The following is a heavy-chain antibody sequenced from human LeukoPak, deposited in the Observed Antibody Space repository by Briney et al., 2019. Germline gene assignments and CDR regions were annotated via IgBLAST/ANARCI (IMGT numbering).Heavy chain of an antibody. CDR2: ISSSSSYI. V-gene: IGHV3-21*01. CDR3: ARVVGATTLLDY. Sequence: AGGSLRLSCAASGFTFSSYSMNWVRQAPGKGLEWVSSISSSSSYIYYADSVKGRFTIPRDNAKNSLYLQMNSLRAEDTAVYYCARVVGATTLLDYWGQGTLVTVSS. D-gene: IGHD1-26*01. J-gene: IGHJ4*02. CDR1: GFTFSSYS.